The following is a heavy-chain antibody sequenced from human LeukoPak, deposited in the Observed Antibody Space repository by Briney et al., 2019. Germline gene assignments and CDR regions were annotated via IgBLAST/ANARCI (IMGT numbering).Heavy chain of an antibody. J-gene: IGHJ4*02. Sequence: AGSLRLSCAASGFTFNSYAMSWVRQAPGKGLEWVSTISGSGGSTYYADSVKGRFTISRDNSKNTLYLQMNSLRAEDTAVYYCAKDTYYYDSSGYSVEYWGQGTLVTDSS. D-gene: IGHD3-22*01. CDR1: GFTFNSYA. V-gene: IGHV3-23*01. CDR2: ISGSGGST. CDR3: AKDTYYYDSSGYSVEY.